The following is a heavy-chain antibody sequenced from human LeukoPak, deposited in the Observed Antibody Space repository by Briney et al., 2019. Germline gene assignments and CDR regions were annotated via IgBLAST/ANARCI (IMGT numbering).Heavy chain of an antibody. D-gene: IGHD2-21*02. J-gene: IGHJ3*02. CDR2: IYYSGST. Sequence: SETLSLTCTVSGGSISSSSYYWGWIRQPPGKGLEWIGSIYYSGSTYYNPSLKSRVTISVDTSKNQFSLKLSSVTAADTAVYYCASDIVVVTAIPRGAFDIWGQGTMVTVSS. CDR3: ASDIVVVTAIPRGAFDI. V-gene: IGHV4-39*07. CDR1: GGSISSSSYY.